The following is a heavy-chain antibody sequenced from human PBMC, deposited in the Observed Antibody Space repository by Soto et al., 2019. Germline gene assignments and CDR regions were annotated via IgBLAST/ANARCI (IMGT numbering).Heavy chain of an antibody. CDR1: GFAFSSYA. CDR3: ARALGVVVPAASRCFGC. J-gene: IGHJ4*02. Sequence: PGGSLRLSCAASGFAFSSYAMSWVRQAPGKGLEWVSIISDDGGATYYADSVKGRFTISRDNSRSTLFLQMNSLGAEDTAVYYCARALGVVVPAASRCFGCWGQVTLVTVSS. D-gene: IGHD2-2*01. V-gene: IGHV3-23*01. CDR2: ISDDGGAT.